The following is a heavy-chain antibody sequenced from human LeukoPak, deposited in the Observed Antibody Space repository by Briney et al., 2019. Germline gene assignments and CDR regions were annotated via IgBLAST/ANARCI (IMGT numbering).Heavy chain of an antibody. D-gene: IGHD5-18*01. Sequence: SETLSLTCTVSGGSISSYYWSWIRQPPGKGLEWLGYIYSNGSTNYNPSLRSRITISVDTSKNQFSLRLTSVTAADTAVYYCARFSAGYSYALDYWGQGNLVTVSS. J-gene: IGHJ4*02. CDR3: ARFSAGYSYALDY. V-gene: IGHV4-59*01. CDR1: GGSISSYY. CDR2: IYSNGST.